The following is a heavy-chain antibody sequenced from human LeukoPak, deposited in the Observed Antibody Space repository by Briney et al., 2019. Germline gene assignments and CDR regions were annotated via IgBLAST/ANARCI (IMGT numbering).Heavy chain of an antibody. J-gene: IGHJ4*02. D-gene: IGHD4-23*01. CDR2: IIPIFGTA. V-gene: IGHV1-69*13. CDR1: GGTFSSYA. Sequence: GASVKVSCKASGGTFSSYAISWVRQAPGQGLEWMGGIIPIFGTANYAQKFQGRVTITADESTSTAYMELSSLRSEDTAVYYCAREDYGGNSGAPDFWGQGTLVTVSS. CDR3: AREDYGGNSGAPDF.